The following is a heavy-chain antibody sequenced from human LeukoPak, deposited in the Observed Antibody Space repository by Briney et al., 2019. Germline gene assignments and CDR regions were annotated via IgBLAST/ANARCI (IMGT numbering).Heavy chain of an antibody. CDR1: GGSISSYY. Sequence: SETLSLTCTVPGGSISSYYWSWIRQPPGKGLEWIGYIYYSGSTNYNPSLKSRVTISVDTSKNQFSLKLSSVTAADTAVYYCAREKIGYYDGSGRGWFDPWGQGTLVTVSS. J-gene: IGHJ5*02. CDR3: AREKIGYYDGSGRGWFDP. V-gene: IGHV4-59*01. D-gene: IGHD3-22*01. CDR2: IYYSGST.